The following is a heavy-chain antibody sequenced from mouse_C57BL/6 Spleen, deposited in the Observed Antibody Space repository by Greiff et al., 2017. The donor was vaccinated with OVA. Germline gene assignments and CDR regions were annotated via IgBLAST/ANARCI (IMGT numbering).Heavy chain of an antibody. CDR3: TRGEDYDGSRYAMDY. V-gene: IGHV5-9-1*02. Sequence: DVQLVESGEGLVKPGGSLKLSCAASGFTFSSYAMSWVRQTPEKRLEWVAYISSGGDYIYYADTVKGRFTISRDNARNTLYLQMSSLKSEDTAMYYCTRGEDYDGSRYAMDYWGQGTSVTVSS. J-gene: IGHJ4*01. CDR1: GFTFSSYA. D-gene: IGHD1-1*01. CDR2: ISSGGDYI.